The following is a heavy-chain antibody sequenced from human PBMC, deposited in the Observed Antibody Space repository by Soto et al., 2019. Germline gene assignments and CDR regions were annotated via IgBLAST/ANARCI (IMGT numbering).Heavy chain of an antibody. Sequence: GGSLRLSCAGSGFTFGDSYMSWIRQAPGKGLEWLSYISPGSRYPAYADSVKGRFTISRDNAKRSLELQMMSLTAEDTAIYYCVRGGGGGLFDPWGQGTMVTVSS. CDR3: VRGGGGGLFDP. CDR2: ISPGSRYP. CDR1: GFTFGDSY. D-gene: IGHD2-15*01. J-gene: IGHJ5*02. V-gene: IGHV3-11*06.